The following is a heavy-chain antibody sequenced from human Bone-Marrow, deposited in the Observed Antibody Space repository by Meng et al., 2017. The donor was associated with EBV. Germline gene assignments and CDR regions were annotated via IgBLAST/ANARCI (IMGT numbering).Heavy chain of an antibody. V-gene: IGHV4-34*11. CDR3: AREDPTSVAFDY. J-gene: IGHJ4*02. CDR2: IYYSGST. Sequence: QVQLQQWGAGLLKPSXXLSLTCAVYGGSFSGYYWSWIRQPPGKGLEWIGYIYYSGSTNYNPSLKSRVTISVDTSKNQFSLKLSSVTAADTAVYYCAREDPTSVAFDYWGQGTRVTVSS. D-gene: IGHD3-3*01. CDR1: GGSFSGYY.